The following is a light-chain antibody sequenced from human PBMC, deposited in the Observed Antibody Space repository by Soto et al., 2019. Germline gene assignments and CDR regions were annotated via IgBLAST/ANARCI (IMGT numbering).Light chain of an antibody. V-gene: IGKV1-5*03. J-gene: IGKJ1*01. CDR2: EAS. CDR3: QHYKTYPWT. Sequence: DIQMTQSPSSLSASVGDRVTITCRASQNISTWLAWYQQKSGKAPKLLIYEASSLQSGVPSRFSGSGSETEFTLTISSLQPDDFATFYCQHYKTYPWTFGQGTKVEI. CDR1: QNISTW.